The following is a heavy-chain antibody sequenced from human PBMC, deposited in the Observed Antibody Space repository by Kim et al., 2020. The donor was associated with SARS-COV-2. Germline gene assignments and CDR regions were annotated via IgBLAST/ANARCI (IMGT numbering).Heavy chain of an antibody. Sequence: TTYYADSVKGRFTISRDNAKNSLSLQMNSLRVEDTAVYYCARNKILDSWGQGTLVTVSS. J-gene: IGHJ5*01. D-gene: IGHD2-15*01. CDR2: TT. V-gene: IGHV3-48*03. CDR3: ARNKILDS.